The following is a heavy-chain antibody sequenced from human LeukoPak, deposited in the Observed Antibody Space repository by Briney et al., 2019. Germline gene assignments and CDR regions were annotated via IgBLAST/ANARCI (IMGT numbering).Heavy chain of an antibody. V-gene: IGHV3-74*01. CDR3: ARAGRGLRFFDWLTYDY. CDR1: GFTFSSYW. Sequence: PGGSLRLSCASSGFTFSSYWVHWVRHAPGKGLVWVSRINSDMSTTTYADSVKGRFTISRDNAKNTLYLQMNSLRDEDTAVYYCARAGRGLRFFDWLTYDYWGQGTLVTVSS. D-gene: IGHD3-9*01. CDR2: INSDMSTT. J-gene: IGHJ4*02.